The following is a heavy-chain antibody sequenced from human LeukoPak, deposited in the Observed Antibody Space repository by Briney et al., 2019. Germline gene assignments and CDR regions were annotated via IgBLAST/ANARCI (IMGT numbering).Heavy chain of an antibody. D-gene: IGHD3-3*01. CDR3: ARQGYDFWSGYYALNWFDP. V-gene: IGHV4-59*08. J-gene: IGHJ5*02. CDR2: IYYSGST. Sequence: SETLSLTCTVSGGSISSYYWSWIRQPPGKGLEWIGYIYYSGSTNYNPSLKSRATISVDTSKNQFSLKLSSVTAADTAVYYCARQGYDFWSGYYALNWFDPWGQGTLVTVSS. CDR1: GGSISSYY.